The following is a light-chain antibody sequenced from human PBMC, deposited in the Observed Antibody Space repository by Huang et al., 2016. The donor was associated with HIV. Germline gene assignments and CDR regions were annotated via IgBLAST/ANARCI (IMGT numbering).Light chain of an antibody. Sequence: EIVLTQSPGTLSFSPGGRAALSCRASQSLPSNYLAWYQQQPGPAPRLLIYGASNRAAGIPDKFSGSGSGTDFTLTISRLEPEDCAVYYCQQYTSSPITFGPGTKLEIK. J-gene: IGKJ3*01. CDR1: QSLPSNY. CDR3: QQYTSSPIT. CDR2: GAS. V-gene: IGKV3-20*01.